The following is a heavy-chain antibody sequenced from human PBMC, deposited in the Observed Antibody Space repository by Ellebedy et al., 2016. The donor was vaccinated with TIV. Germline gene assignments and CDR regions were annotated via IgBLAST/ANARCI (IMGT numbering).Heavy chain of an antibody. CDR1: GLTFSSHA. CDR2: ISGSGGNT. Sequence: PGGSLRLSCAASGLTFSSHAMSLVRQAPGKGLEWVSSISGSGGNTYYADSVKGRFTISRDNSKDTLYLQVNSLRAEDTAVYYCARDPVGVGPAFDIWGQGTMVTVSS. CDR3: ARDPVGVGPAFDI. J-gene: IGHJ3*02. V-gene: IGHV3-23*01. D-gene: IGHD4-23*01.